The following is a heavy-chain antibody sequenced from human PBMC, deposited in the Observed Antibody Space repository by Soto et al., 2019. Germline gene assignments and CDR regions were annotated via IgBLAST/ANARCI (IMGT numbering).Heavy chain of an antibody. D-gene: IGHD1-26*01. CDR2: IYYRGST. V-gene: IGHV4-31*03. J-gene: IGHJ4*02. Sequence: QVQLQESGPGLVKPSQTLSLTCTVSGGSISSGGYYWSWIRQHPGKGLGWIGYIYYRGSTSYNPSLKGRVTISVDTSKNQFSLKLSSVTAADTAVYYCARVIRRGRGGIVGAPAGYYFDYWGQGTLVTVSS. CDR3: ARVIRRGRGGIVGAPAGYYFDY. CDR1: GGSISSGGYY.